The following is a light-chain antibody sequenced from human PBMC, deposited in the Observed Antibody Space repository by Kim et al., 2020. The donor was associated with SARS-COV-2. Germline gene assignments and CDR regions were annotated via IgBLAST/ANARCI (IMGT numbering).Light chain of an antibody. CDR2: RAS. CDR3: QQCGSSLT. J-gene: IGKJ4*01. Sequence: SLSPGERATLSCRASQTITGSCLAWYQQKPGQPPSLLIYRASRRAEGIPERFSASGFGTDFTLTVSRLEPEDFAVYYCQQCGSSLTFGGGTKLGI. V-gene: IGKV3-20*01. CDR1: QTITGSC.